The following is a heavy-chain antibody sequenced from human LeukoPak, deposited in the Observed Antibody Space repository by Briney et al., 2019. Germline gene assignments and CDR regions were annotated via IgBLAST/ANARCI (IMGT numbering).Heavy chain of an antibody. CDR3: ALGYCSSTGCPNWFDP. J-gene: IGHJ5*02. D-gene: IGHD2-2*03. Sequence: GGSLRLSCAASGFTFSSYAMSWVRQAPGKGLEWVSAISGSGGSTYYADSVKGRFTISRDNSKNTLYLQMNSLRAEDTAVYYCALGYCSSTGCPNWFDPWGQGTLVTVSS. V-gene: IGHV3-23*01. CDR2: ISGSGGST. CDR1: GFTFSSYA.